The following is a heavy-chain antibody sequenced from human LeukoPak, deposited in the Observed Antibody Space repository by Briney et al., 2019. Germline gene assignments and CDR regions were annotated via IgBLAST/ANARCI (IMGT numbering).Heavy chain of an antibody. CDR2: ISWNSGSI. Sequence: PGGSLRLSCAASGFTFDDYAMHWVRQAPGKGLEWVSGISWNSGSIGYADSVKGRFTISRDNAKNSLYLQMNSLRAEDTALYYCAKDIGSRGVVRKNGMDVWGQGTTVTVSS. CDR3: AKDIGSRGVVRKNGMDV. CDR1: GFTFDDYA. D-gene: IGHD3-3*01. J-gene: IGHJ6*02. V-gene: IGHV3-9*01.